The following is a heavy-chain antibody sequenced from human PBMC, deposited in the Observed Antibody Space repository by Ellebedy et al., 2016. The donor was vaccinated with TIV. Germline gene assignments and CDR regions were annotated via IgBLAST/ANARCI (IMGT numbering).Heavy chain of an antibody. Sequence: PGGSLRLSCAASGFTFSSYSLNWVRQAPGKGLEWVSYISSSSSTMYYADSVKGRFTISRDNAKSSLFLQMNSLRDEETAVYYCARVGVLERRGAFDIWGQGTMVTVSS. CDR3: ARVGVLERRGAFDI. CDR2: ISSSSSTM. V-gene: IGHV3-48*02. CDR1: GFTFSSYS. D-gene: IGHD1-1*01. J-gene: IGHJ3*02.